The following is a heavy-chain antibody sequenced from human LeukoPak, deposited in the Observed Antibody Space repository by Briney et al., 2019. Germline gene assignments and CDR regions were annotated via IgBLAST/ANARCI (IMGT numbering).Heavy chain of an antibody. J-gene: IGHJ4*02. Sequence: GRSLRLSCAASGFTFDDYAMHWVRQAPGKGLEWVSGISWNSGSIGYADSVKGRFTISRDNAKNSLYLQMNSLRAEDTALYYCAKDKIGEGFFDYWGQGTLVTVSS. V-gene: IGHV3-9*01. D-gene: IGHD3-10*01. CDR1: GFTFDDYA. CDR2: ISWNSGSI. CDR3: AKDKIGEGFFDY.